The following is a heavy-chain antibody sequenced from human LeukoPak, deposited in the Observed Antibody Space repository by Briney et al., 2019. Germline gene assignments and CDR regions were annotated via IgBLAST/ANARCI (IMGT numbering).Heavy chain of an antibody. D-gene: IGHD4/OR15-4a*01. Sequence: GGSLRLSCAASGFTFSTYAMSWVRQAPGKGLEWVSAIRDSGVSTYYADSVRGRFTISRDNSKNTMFLQMNSLRAEDTAVYYCARDGRLTTFDYWGQGALVTVSS. CDR2: IRDSGVST. CDR3: ARDGRLTTFDY. CDR1: GFTFSTYA. J-gene: IGHJ4*02. V-gene: IGHV3-23*01.